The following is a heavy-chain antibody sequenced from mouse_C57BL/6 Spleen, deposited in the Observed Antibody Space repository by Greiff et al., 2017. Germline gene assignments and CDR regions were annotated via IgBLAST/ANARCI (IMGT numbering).Heavy chain of an antibody. CDR2: IDPNSGGT. Sequence: QVQLQQPGAELVKPGASVKLSCKASGYTFTSYWMHWVKQRPGRGLEWIGRIDPNSGGTKYNEKFKSKATLTVDKPSSTAYMQLSSLTSEDSAVYYCERGVIRYRGRGYAMDYWGQGTSVTVSS. V-gene: IGHV1-72*01. CDR1: GYTFTSYW. CDR3: ERGVIRYRGRGYAMDY. J-gene: IGHJ4*01. D-gene: IGHD1-1*01.